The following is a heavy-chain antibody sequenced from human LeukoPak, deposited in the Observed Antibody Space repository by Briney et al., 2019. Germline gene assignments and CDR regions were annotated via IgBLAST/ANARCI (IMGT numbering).Heavy chain of an antibody. D-gene: IGHD4-17*01. CDR3: ARARSTENDAIDI. J-gene: IGHJ3*02. V-gene: IGHV1-46*01. Sequence: ASVKVSCKASGYTFTAYYMHWVRQAPGQGLEWMGIINPSGGSTSYAQKFQGRVTMTRDTSTSTVYMELSSLRSEDTAVYYCARARSTENDAIDIWGQGIMVTVSS. CDR2: INPSGGST. CDR1: GYTFTAYY.